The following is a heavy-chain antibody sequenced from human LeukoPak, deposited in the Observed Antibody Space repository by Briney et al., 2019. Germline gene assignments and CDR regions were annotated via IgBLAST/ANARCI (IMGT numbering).Heavy chain of an antibody. CDR3: ATPPVDY. CDR2: ISYDGSNK. J-gene: IGHJ4*02. CDR1: GFTFSSYA. V-gene: IGHV3-30*04. Sequence: QPGRSLRLSCAASGFTFSSYAMHWVRQAPSKGLEWVAVISYDGSNKYYADSVKGRFTISRDNSKNTLYLQMNSLRAEDTAVYYCATPPVDYWGQGTLVTVSS.